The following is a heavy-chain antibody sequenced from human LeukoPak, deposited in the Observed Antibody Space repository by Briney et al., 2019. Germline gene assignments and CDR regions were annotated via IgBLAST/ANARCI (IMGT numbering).Heavy chain of an antibody. J-gene: IGHJ5*02. D-gene: IGHD3-22*01. CDR2: IKQDGSEK. Sequence: GGSLRLSCAASGFTFSSYWMSWVRQAPGKGLEWVANIKQDGSEKYYVDSVKGRFTISRDNAKNSLYLQMNSLRAEDTAVYYCARDRYYYDSSGYSAAGGDWFDPWGQGTLVTVSS. V-gene: IGHV3-7*01. CDR3: ARDRYYYDSSGYSAAGGDWFDP. CDR1: GFTFSSYW.